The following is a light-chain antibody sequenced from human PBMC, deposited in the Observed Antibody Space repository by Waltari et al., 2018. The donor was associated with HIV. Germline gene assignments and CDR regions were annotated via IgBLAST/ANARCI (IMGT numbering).Light chain of an antibody. Sequence: EIVLTQSPATLSLSPGERATIPCRASQSVSTYLAWYQQKPGQAPRLLIYDASNRATGIPARFSGSGSGTDFTLTISSLEPEDFAIYYCQQRSNWPPVTFGGGTKVEIK. J-gene: IGKJ4*01. CDR2: DAS. V-gene: IGKV3-11*01. CDR1: QSVSTY. CDR3: QQRSNWPPVT.